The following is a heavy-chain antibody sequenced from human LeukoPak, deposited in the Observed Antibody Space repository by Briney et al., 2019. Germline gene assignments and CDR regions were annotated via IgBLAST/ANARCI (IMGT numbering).Heavy chain of an antibody. J-gene: IGHJ4*02. Sequence: GESLRLSCAASGFTFSSYSMSWVRQAPGKGLEWVSAITGSGASTNYADSVKGRFTISRDNSKNTIYLQMNSLRAEDTAIYYCAKRSSISSGYFDFWGRGTLVTVSS. CDR2: ITGSGAST. CDR3: AKRSSISSGYFDF. D-gene: IGHD3-22*01. V-gene: IGHV3-23*01. CDR1: GFTFSSYS.